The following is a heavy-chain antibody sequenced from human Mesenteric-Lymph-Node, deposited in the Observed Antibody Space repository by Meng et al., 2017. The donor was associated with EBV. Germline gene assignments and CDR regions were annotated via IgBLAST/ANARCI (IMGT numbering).Heavy chain of an antibody. V-gene: IGHV4-34*02. CDR2: INPSGGT. CDR1: GGSFSGSF. Sequence: QRGGAGLLKPRATLSLTCAVYGGSFSGSFWGWICQPPGKGLEWIGEINPSGGTNYSPSLKSRVTISLDTSKNQFSLKLSSVTAADTAVYFCARATNTHFFGHWGQGTLVTVSS. J-gene: IGHJ1*01. CDR3: ARATNTHFFGH. D-gene: IGHD1-1*01.